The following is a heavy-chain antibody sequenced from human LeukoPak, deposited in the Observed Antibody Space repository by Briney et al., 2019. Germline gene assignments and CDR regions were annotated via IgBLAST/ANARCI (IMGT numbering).Heavy chain of an antibody. J-gene: IGHJ4*02. CDR2: IYYSGST. CDR1: GGSISSYY. D-gene: IGHD5-24*01. V-gene: IGHV4-59*08. CDR3: ARLVRWLQLYYFDY. Sequence: PSEPLSLTCTVSGGSISSYYWSWIREPPGKALECLGYIYYSGSTNYNPSLKSRVTISVDTSNNQFSLKLSSVTAADTAVYYCARLVRWLQLYYFDYWGQGTLVTVSS.